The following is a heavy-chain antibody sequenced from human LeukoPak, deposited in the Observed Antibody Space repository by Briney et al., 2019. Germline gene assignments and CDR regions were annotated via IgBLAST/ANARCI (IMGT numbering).Heavy chain of an antibody. CDR3: ARRITIFGVVISDAFDI. Sequence: SETLSLTCAVYGGSFSGYYWSWIRQPPGKGLEWIGEINHSGSTNYNPSLKSRVTISVDTSKNQFSLKLSSVTAADTAVYYCARRITIFGVVISDAFDIWGQGTMVTVSS. CDR1: GGSFSGYY. J-gene: IGHJ3*02. CDR2: INHSGST. V-gene: IGHV4-34*01. D-gene: IGHD3-3*01.